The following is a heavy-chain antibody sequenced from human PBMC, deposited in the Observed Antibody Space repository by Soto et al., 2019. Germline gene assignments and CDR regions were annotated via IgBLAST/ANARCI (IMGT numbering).Heavy chain of an antibody. CDR3: ARIRGYWYGLDV. V-gene: IGHV3-23*01. CDR1: GFPLSTYG. Sequence: GSLRLSCAASGFPLSTYGMTWVRQAPGKGLEWVSAITGTGGNTYYVDSVKGRFTSSRDNSKNMLYLQVNSLRVEDTAVYYCARIRGYWYGLDVWGQGTTVTVSS. CDR2: ITGTGGNT. J-gene: IGHJ6*02.